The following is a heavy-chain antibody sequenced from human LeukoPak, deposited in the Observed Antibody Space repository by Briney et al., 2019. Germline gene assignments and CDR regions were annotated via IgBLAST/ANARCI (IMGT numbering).Heavy chain of an antibody. J-gene: IGHJ6*04. V-gene: IGHV1-18*04. Sequence: ASVKVSCKASGYTFTSYGISWVRQAPGQGLEWMGWTSAYNGNTNYAQKLQGRVTMTTDTSTSTAYMELRSLRSDDTAVYYCARVSMDIVVVPAAIGYYGMDVWGKGTTVTVSS. D-gene: IGHD2-2*03. CDR1: GYTFTSYG. CDR3: ARVSMDIVVVPAAIGYYGMDV. CDR2: TSAYNGNT.